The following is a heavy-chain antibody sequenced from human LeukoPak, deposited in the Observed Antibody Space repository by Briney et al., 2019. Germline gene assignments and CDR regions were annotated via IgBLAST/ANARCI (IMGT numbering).Heavy chain of an antibody. CDR1: GYTLTELS. V-gene: IGHV1-24*01. J-gene: IGHJ4*02. CDR2: FDPEDGET. D-gene: IGHD2-15*01. CDR3: ATVGCSGGSCYGGAVGRAYYFGY. Sequence: ASVKVSCKDSGYTLTELSMHWVRQAPGKGVEWMGGFDPEDGETIYAQKFQGRVTMTEDTSTDTAYMELSSLRSEDTAVYYCATVGCSGGSCYGGAVGRAYYFGYWGQGTLVTVSS.